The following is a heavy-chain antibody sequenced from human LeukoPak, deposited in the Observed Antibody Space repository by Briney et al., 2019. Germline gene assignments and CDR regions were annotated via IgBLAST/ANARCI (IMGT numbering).Heavy chain of an antibody. V-gene: IGHV3-30*14. Sequence: GGSLRLSCAASGFTFSSYAMHWVRQAPGKGLEWVAVISYDGSNKYYADSVKGRFTISRDNSKNTLYLQMNSLRAEDTAVYYCSRHPAYYYYYMDVWGKGTTVTISS. CDR3: SRHPAYYYYYMDV. CDR1: GFTFSSYA. J-gene: IGHJ6*03. CDR2: ISYDGSNK.